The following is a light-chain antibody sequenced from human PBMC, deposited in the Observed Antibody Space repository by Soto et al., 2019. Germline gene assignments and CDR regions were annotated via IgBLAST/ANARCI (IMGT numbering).Light chain of an antibody. CDR2: DNN. V-gene: IGLV1-51*01. CDR3: ATWDGSLPGEV. CDR1: TSNIGNNY. Sequence: QSALTQSPSVSAAPGQKVTISCSGSTSNIGNNYVSWYQQLPGTAPKLLIYDNNKRPSGIPDRFSGSKSGTSGTLDITGLQTGDEADYYCATWDGSLPGEVFGGGTKLIVL. J-gene: IGLJ2*01.